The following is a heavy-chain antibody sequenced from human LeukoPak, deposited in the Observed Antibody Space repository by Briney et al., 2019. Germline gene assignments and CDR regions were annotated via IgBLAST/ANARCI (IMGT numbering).Heavy chain of an antibody. CDR2: IYYSGST. CDR3: ARAGIVGALETEFDY. D-gene: IGHD1-26*01. CDR1: GGSISSGGYY. J-gene: IGHJ4*02. Sequence: PSETLSLTCTVSGGSISSGGYYWSWIRQHPGKGLEWIGYIYYSGSTYYNPSLKSRVTISVDTSKNQFSLKLSSVTAADTAVYYCARAGIVGALETEFDYWGQGTLVTVPS. V-gene: IGHV4-31*03.